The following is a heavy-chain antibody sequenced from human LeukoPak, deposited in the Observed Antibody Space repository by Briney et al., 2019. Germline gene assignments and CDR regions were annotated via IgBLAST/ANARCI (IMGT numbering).Heavy chain of an antibody. D-gene: IGHD6-13*01. J-gene: IGHJ4*02. V-gene: IGHV3-7*01. Sequence: GGSLRLSCAASGFTFSNYAISWVRQAPGKGLEWVANIKQDGSEKYYVDSVKGRFTISRDNAKNSLYLQMNSLRAEDTAVYYCARVRFWAAAGTCFDYWGQGTLVTVSS. CDR2: IKQDGSEK. CDR1: GFTFSNYA. CDR3: ARVRFWAAAGTCFDY.